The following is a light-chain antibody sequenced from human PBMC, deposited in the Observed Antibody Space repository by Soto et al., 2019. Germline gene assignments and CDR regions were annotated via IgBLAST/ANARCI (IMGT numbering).Light chain of an antibody. CDR3: LQDFSYPRT. V-gene: IGKV1-6*01. Sequence: AVPLTQSPSSLSASVGDRVTITCRASQGIRTDLGWYQQSPGKAPKVLIVGASTLQSGVPSRFSGSGSGTDFTLTIRSLQPEDSATYYCLQDFSYPRTFGQGTKVEIK. CDR2: GAS. J-gene: IGKJ1*01. CDR1: QGIRTD.